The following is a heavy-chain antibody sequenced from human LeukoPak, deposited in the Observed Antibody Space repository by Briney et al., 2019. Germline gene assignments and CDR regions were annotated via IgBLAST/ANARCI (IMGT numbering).Heavy chain of an antibody. V-gene: IGHV3-74*01. CDR3: VRGQIGVSVIVH. J-gene: IGHJ5*02. D-gene: IGHD3-22*01. CDR2: IKGDGSET. CDR1: RFTFSDYW. Sequence: GGSLRLSCAASRFTFSDYWMHWVRQVPGKGLVWVSRIKGDGSETNYADSVKGRFTISRDNAKNTLFLQMNSLRVEDTAVYYCVRGQIGVSVIVHWGQGTLVTVSS.